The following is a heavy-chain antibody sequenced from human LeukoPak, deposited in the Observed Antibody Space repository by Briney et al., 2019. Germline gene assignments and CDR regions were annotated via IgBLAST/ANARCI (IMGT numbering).Heavy chain of an antibody. CDR1: GDSLSSSY. V-gene: IGHV4-4*07. Sequence: SETLSLTCTVSGDSLSSSYWSWVRQPAGKGLEWIGRIYTSGYTNYNPSLKSRVTMSIDTSKNQFSLRLSSVTAADTAVYHCARVTGYIVEDYFDYWGQGTLVTVSS. CDR3: ARVTGYIVEDYFDY. J-gene: IGHJ4*02. CDR2: IYTSGYT. D-gene: IGHD3-22*01.